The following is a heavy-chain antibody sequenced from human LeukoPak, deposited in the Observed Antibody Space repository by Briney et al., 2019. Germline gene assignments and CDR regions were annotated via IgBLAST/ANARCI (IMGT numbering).Heavy chain of an antibody. CDR2: INSDGNST. J-gene: IGHJ5*02. CDR3: ARDLDGDYVASWLDP. D-gene: IGHD4-17*01. CDR1: GFTFSSYW. V-gene: IGHV3-74*01. Sequence: GGSLRLSCAASGFTFSSYWMHWVRQAPGKWLVWVSRINSDGNSTNYADSVKGRFTISRDNAKNTLYLQMNSLRAEDTAVYYCARDLDGDYVASWLDPWGQGTLVTVSS.